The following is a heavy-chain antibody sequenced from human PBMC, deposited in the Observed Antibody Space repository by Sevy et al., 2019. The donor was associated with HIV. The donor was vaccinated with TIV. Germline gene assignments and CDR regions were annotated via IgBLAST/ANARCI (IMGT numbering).Heavy chain of an antibody. CDR1: GIIFTTSG. V-gene: IGHV3-7*01. CDR3: ARDLTIFGSGMDV. J-gene: IGHJ6*02. D-gene: IGHD3-3*01. CDR2: IKQDGSEK. Sequence: GGSLRLSCAVSGIIFTTSGMHWVRQAPGKGLEWVANIKQDGSEKYYVDSVKGRFTISRDNAKNSLYLQMNSLRAEDTAVYYCARDLTIFGSGMDVWGQGTTVTVSS.